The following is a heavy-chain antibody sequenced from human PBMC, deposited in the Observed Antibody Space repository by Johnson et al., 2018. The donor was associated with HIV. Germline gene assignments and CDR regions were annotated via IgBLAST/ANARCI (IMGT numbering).Heavy chain of an antibody. CDR3: ARDPAFGAFDL. Sequence: LVESGGGVVQPGRSLRLSCAASGFTFSSYAMHWVRQAPGKGLEWVSIVYSDGNTYYADSVQGRFTISRDNSKNTVFLQMNSLRVEDTAVYYCARDPAFGAFDLWGQGTMVTVS. CDR1: GFTFSSYA. V-gene: IGHV3-66*01. CDR2: VYSDGNT. D-gene: IGHD3-16*01. J-gene: IGHJ3*01.